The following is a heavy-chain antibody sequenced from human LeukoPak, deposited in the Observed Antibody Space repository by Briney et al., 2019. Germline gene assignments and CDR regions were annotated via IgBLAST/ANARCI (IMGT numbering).Heavy chain of an antibody. Sequence: GGSLRLSCAAPGFTVSSNYMSWVRQAPGKGLEWVSVIYSGGSTYYADSVKGRFTISRDNSKNTLYLQMNSLRAEDTAVYYCARVPRRAEVSWFGPWGQGTLVIVSS. V-gene: IGHV3-53*01. CDR1: GFTVSSNY. CDR3: ARVPRRAEVSWFGP. J-gene: IGHJ5*02. CDR2: IYSGGST.